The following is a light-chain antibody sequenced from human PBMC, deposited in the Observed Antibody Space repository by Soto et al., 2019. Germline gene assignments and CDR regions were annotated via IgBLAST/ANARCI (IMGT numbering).Light chain of an antibody. Sequence: QSALTQPPSASGSPGQSVTISCTGTSSDVGGYNSVSWYQHLPGKAPKLMIYEVSKRPSGVPDRFSGSKSANTASLTVSRLLAEDEADYYCSSYAGSDNYVFGTGTKLTVL. CDR3: SSYAGSDNYV. J-gene: IGLJ1*01. CDR1: SSDVGGYNS. V-gene: IGLV2-8*01. CDR2: EVS.